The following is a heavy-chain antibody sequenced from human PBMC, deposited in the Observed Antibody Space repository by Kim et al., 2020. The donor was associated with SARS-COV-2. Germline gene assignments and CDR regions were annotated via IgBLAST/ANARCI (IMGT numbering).Heavy chain of an antibody. D-gene: IGHD5-18*01. Sequence: GGSLRLSCAASGFTFSSYGMHWVRQAPGKGLEWVAVISYDGSNKYYADSVKGRFTISRDNSKNTLYLQMNSLRAEDTAVYYCAKALSRYSYGLDYWGQGT. J-gene: IGHJ4*02. CDR3: AKALSRYSYGLDY. CDR2: ISYDGSNK. V-gene: IGHV3-30*18. CDR1: GFTFSSYG.